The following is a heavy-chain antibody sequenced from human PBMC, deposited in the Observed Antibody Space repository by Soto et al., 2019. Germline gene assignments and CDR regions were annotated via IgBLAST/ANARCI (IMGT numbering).Heavy chain of an antibody. V-gene: IGHV4-4*02. Sequence: QVQLQESGPGLVKPSGTLSLTCAASGGSISSNNWWSWVRQPPGKGLEWIGEIYHTGSTNDNPSLKSRVTISVDKSKNQFSLKLSSVTAADTAVYYCASSDYCSGGSCYPPTWFDPWGQGTLVTVSS. CDR2: IYHTGST. CDR3: ASSDYCSGGSCYPPTWFDP. D-gene: IGHD2-15*01. J-gene: IGHJ5*02. CDR1: GGSISSNNW.